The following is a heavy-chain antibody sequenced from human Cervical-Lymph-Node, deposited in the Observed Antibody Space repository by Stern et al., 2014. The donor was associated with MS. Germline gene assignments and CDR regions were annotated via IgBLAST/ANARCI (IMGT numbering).Heavy chain of an antibody. D-gene: IGHD3-10*01. CDR1: GFIFSTYS. Sequence: EVQLVESGGGLVQPGGSLRLSCEASGFIFSTYSMNWVRQAPGKGLEWVSSFNSGTNAIYYADSVKGRFTISRDNAKKSLYLQMSSLRAEDSAVYFCVRGRFGPSRGGHGPHWSFDVWGRGTLVSVSS. CDR2: FNSGTNAI. V-gene: IGHV3-48*01. J-gene: IGHJ2*01. CDR3: VRGRFGPSRGGHGPHWSFDV.